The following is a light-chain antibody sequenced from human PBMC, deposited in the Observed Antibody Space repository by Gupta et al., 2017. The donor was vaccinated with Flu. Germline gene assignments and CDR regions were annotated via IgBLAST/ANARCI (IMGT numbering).Light chain of an antibody. V-gene: IGKV2-28*01. CDR1: QSLLHSNGYNY. CDR2: LGS. Sequence: DVEMPGFPLSLPATPGAPASISCRSSQSLLHSNGYNYLDWYLQKPGQSPQLLIYLGSNRASGVPDRFSGSGSGTDFTLKISRVEAEDVGVYYCMQALQTPVTFGQGTRLEIK. J-gene: IGKJ5*01. CDR3: MQALQTPVT.